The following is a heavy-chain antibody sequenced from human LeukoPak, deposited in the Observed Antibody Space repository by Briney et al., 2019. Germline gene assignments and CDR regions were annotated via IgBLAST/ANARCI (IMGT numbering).Heavy chain of an antibody. V-gene: IGHV4-59*01. CDR1: GGSISGYY. J-gene: IGHJ5*02. Sequence: SETLSLTCTVSGGSISGYYWSWIRQAPGKGLEWIGNILYLGNTNYNPSLRSRVTISLETSKNQFSLILRSVTAADTAIYYCARIILAGGRQDWFDPWGRGTLVTVSS. D-gene: IGHD3-3*01. CDR3: ARIILAGGRQDWFDP. CDR2: ILYLGNT.